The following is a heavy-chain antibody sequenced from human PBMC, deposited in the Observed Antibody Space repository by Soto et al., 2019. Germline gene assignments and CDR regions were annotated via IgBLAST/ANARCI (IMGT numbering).Heavy chain of an antibody. D-gene: IGHD3-10*01. J-gene: IGHJ3*02. CDR3: ARDSSNVKLLWFGESQPLSGKPQNAFDI. V-gene: IGHV1-69*13. CDR2: IIPIFGTA. Sequence: ASVKVSCKASGGTFSSYAISWVRQAPGQGLEWMGGIIPIFGTANYAQKFQGRVTITADESTSTAYMELSSLRSEDTAVYYCARDSSNVKLLWFGESQPLSGKPQNAFDIWGQGTMVTVSS. CDR1: GGTFSSYA.